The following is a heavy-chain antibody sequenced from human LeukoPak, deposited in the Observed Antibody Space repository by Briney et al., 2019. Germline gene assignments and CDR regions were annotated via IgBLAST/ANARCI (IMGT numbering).Heavy chain of an antibody. CDR1: GGTFSSYA. Sequence: SVKVSCKASGGTFSSYAISWVRQAPGQGLEWMGRIIPILGIANYAQKFQGRVTITADKPTSTAYMELSSLRSEDTAVYYCARQGCLGRRGGDQNYYYYYYMDVWGKGTTVTVSS. J-gene: IGHJ6*03. D-gene: IGHD3-16*01. CDR2: IIPILGIA. CDR3: ARQGCLGRRGGDQNYYYYYYMDV. V-gene: IGHV1-69*04.